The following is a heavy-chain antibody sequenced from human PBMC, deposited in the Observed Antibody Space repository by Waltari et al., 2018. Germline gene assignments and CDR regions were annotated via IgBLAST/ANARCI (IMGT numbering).Heavy chain of an antibody. D-gene: IGHD5-18*01. CDR3: VRAWDGNSYGYGY. CDR2: IRTSSRVM. Sequence: EVHLVESGGALTQPGGSLRLSCAASGFTLSSYNMNWVRQAPGKGLERVAYIRTSSRVMFYADSVKGRFTVSRDNAKSSLYLQMNNLRDEDTAVYYCVRAWDGNSYGYGYWGQGTLVTVSS. V-gene: IGHV3-48*02. CDR1: GFTLSSYN. J-gene: IGHJ4*02.